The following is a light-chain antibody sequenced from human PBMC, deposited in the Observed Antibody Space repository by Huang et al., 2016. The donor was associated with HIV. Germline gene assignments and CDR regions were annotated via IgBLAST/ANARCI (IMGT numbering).Light chain of an antibody. Sequence: EVVMTQSPATLSVSPGKRVTLSCRASQSISSNLAWYQQKPGQAPRLLIYGASTRATGIPARISGSGSGTEFTLTISSLQSEDFALYYCQQYNNWPPWTFGQGTRVEIK. CDR1: QSISSN. V-gene: IGKV3-15*01. J-gene: IGKJ1*01. CDR3: QQYNNWPPWT. CDR2: GAS.